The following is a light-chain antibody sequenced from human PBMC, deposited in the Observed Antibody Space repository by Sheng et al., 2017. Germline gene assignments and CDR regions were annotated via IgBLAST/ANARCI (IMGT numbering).Light chain of an antibody. CDR2: EDI. CDR3: QAWDTNTGV. J-gene: IGLJ1*01. V-gene: IGLV3-1*01. Sequence: SYEMTQPPSVSVSPGQTASITCSGEKLVNKYVCWYQQKPGQSPVLVIYEDIKRPTGIPERFSGSNSGNTATLTISRTQAVDEADYYCQAWDTNTGVFGSGTKVTVL. CDR1: KLVNKY.